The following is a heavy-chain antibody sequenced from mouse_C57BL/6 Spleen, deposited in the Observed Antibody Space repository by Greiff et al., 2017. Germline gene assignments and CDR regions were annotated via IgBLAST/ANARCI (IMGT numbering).Heavy chain of an antibody. J-gene: IGHJ3*01. V-gene: IGHV1-18*01. D-gene: IGHD3-2*02. CDR3: ARAAQATYPFAY. CDR2: INPNNGGT. Sequence: VQLQQSGPELVKPGASVKIPCKASGYTFTDYNMDWVKQSHGKSLEWIGDINPNNGGTIYNQKFKGKATLTVDKSSSTAYMELRSLTSEDTAVYYCARAAQATYPFAYWGQGTLVTVSA. CDR1: GYTFTDYN.